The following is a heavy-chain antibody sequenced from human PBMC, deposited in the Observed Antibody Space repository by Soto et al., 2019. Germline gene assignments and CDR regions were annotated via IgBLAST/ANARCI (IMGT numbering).Heavy chain of an antibody. D-gene: IGHD5-12*01. CDR1: GGSISSSSYY. V-gene: IGHV4-39*01. CDR3: ARGGGYDSPYNWFDP. Sequence: SETLSLTCTVSGGSISSSSYYWGWIRQPPGKGLEWIGSIYYSGSTYYNPSLKSRVTISVDTSKNQFSLKLSSVTAADTAVYYCARGGGYDSPYNWFDPWGQGTLVTVSS. CDR2: IYYSGST. J-gene: IGHJ5*02.